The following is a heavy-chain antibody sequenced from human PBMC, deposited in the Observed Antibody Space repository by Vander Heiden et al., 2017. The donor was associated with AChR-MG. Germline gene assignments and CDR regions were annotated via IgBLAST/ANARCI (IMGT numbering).Heavy chain of an antibody. CDR2: INHSGST. Sequence: KPSETLSLTCAVYGGSFSGYYWSWIRQPPGKGLEWIGEINHSGSTNYNPSLKSRVTISVDTSKNQFSLKLSSVTAADTAVYYCARGATVVPAAIFWFDPWGQGTLVTVSS. CDR3: ARGATVVPAAIFWFDP. D-gene: IGHD2-2*02. CDR1: GGSFSGYY. V-gene: IGHV4-34*01. J-gene: IGHJ5*02.